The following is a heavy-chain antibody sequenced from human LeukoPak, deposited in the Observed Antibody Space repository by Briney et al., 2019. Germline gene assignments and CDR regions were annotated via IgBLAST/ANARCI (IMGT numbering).Heavy chain of an antibody. CDR3: ARDARYYDFWSGSYYGMDV. V-gene: IGHV3-64*01. Sequence: GGSLRLSCAASGFTFSSYAMHWVRQAPGKGLEYVSAISSNGGGTYYANSVKGRFTISRDNSKNTLYLQMGSLRAEDMAVYYCARDARYYDFWSGSYYGMDVWGQGTTVTVSS. CDR1: GFTFSSYA. CDR2: ISSNGGGT. D-gene: IGHD3-3*01. J-gene: IGHJ6*02.